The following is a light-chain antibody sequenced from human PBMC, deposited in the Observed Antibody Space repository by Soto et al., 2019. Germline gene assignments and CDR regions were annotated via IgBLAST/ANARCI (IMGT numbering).Light chain of an antibody. Sequence: VLAQPASVSGSPGQSITISCTGSFSDIAVFNYVSWYQQYPGRAPKLLIYQVTSRASGVSHRFSGSKSGNTASLTISGLQPEDEAEYYCNSYSSTNFYVFGTGTKVTVL. CDR2: QVT. J-gene: IGLJ1*01. CDR1: FSDIAVFNY. V-gene: IGLV2-14*01. CDR3: NSYSSTNFYV.